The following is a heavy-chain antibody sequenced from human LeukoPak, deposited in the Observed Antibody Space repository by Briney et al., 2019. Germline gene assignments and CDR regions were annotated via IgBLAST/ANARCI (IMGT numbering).Heavy chain of an antibody. CDR2: IYHSGST. Sequence: SETLSLTCTVSGYSISSGYYWGWIRQPPGKGLEWIGSIYHSGSTYYNPSLKSRITISVDKSKNQFSLKLSSATAADTAVYYCARVSMDSNGYYWGQGTLVTVSS. CDR1: GYSISSGYY. J-gene: IGHJ4*02. CDR3: ARVSMDSNGYY. D-gene: IGHD3-22*01. V-gene: IGHV4-38-2*02.